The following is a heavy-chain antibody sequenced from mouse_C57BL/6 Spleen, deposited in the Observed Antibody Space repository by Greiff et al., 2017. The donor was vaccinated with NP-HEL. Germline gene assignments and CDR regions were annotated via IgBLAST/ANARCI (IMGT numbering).Heavy chain of an antibody. CDR3: ATATGFDY. CDR2: ISDGGSYT. V-gene: IGHV5-4*03. D-gene: IGHD3-3*01. J-gene: IGHJ2*01. CDR1: GFTFSSYA. Sequence: EVKLVESGGGLVKPGGSLKLSCAASGFTFSSYAMSWVRQTPEKRLEWVATISDGGSYTYYPDNVKGRFTISRDNAKNNLYLQMGHLKSEDTAMYYCATATGFDYWGQGTTLTVSS.